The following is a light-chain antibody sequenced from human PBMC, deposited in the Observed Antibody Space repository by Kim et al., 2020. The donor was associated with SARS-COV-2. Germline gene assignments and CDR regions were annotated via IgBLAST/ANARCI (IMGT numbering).Light chain of an antibody. CDR3: TSYTGADTVV. V-gene: IGLV2-14*03. Sequence: QSVVTQPASVSGSLGQSITISCTGTSSLVGNYNYVSWYQQHPDKAPKLIIYDVSYRPSGVSTRFSGSKSGNTASLTISGLQAADEADYYCTSYTGADTVVFGGGTKLTVL. CDR2: DVS. CDR1: SSLVGNYNY. J-gene: IGLJ2*01.